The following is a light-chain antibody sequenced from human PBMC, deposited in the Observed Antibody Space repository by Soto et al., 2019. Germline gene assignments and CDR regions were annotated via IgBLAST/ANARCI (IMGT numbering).Light chain of an antibody. CDR3: QSYDSSSLV. CDR1: ISNIGAGYD. Sequence: QSVRTQPPSVSGAPGQRVTISFTGSISNIGAGYDVHWYQQLPGTAPKLLIYGNSNRPSGVPDRFSGSKSGTSASLAITGLQAEDEADYYCQSYDSSSLVFGTGTKVTVL. CDR2: GNS. V-gene: IGLV1-40*01. J-gene: IGLJ1*01.